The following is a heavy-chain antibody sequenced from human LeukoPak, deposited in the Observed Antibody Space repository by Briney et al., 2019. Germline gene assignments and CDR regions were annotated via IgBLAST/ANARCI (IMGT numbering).Heavy chain of an antibody. V-gene: IGHV4-34*01. CDR3: ARGRITMIVVVTYFDY. CDR2: INHSGST. J-gene: IGHJ4*02. Sequence: SETLSLTCAVYGGSFGGYYWSWIRQPPGKGLEWIGEINHSGSTNYNPSLKSRVTISVDTSKNQFSLKLSSVTAADTAVYYCARGRITMIVVVTYFDYWGQGTLVTVSS. D-gene: IGHD3-22*01. CDR1: GGSFGGYY.